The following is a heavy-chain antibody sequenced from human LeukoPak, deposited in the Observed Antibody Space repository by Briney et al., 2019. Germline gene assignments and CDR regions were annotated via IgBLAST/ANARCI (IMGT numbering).Heavy chain of an antibody. CDR1: GFTFSSYW. J-gene: IGHJ5*02. CDR2: INSDGSST. CDR3: ARVRAPVPNNWFDP. D-gene: IGHD3-3*01. V-gene: IGHV3-74*01. Sequence: PGGSLRLSCAASGFTFSSYWMRWVRQAPGKGLVWVSRINSDGSSTSYADSVKGRFTISRDNAKNTLYLQMNSLRAEDTAVYYCARVRAPVPNNWFDPWGQGTLVTVSS.